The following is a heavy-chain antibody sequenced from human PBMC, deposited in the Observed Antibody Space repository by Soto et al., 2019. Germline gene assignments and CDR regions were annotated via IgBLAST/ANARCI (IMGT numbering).Heavy chain of an antibody. CDR1: GYTFTSYA. V-gene: IGHV1-3*01. CDR3: ARDLGGWPDY. J-gene: IGHJ4*02. D-gene: IGHD2-15*01. CDR2: INAGNGNT. Sequence: ASVKVSFTASGYTFTSYAMHWVRQAPGQRLEWMGWINAGNGNTKYSQKFQGRVTITRDTSASTAYMELSSLRSEDTAVYYCARDLGGWPDYWGQGTLVTSPQ.